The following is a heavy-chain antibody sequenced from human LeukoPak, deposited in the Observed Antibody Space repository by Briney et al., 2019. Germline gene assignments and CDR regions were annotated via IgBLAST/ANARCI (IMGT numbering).Heavy chain of an antibody. V-gene: IGHV1-2*02. CDR3: ARATAQNDH. Sequence: ASVKVSCKAFVYTFTVYYMHWVRQAPGQGLEWMGWINPKTGGTSYAQKFQGRVTMTRDTSISTVNMELSRLTSDDTAVYYCARATAQNDHWGQGTLVTVSS. D-gene: IGHD1-14*01. J-gene: IGHJ4*02. CDR1: VYTFTVYY. CDR2: INPKTGGT.